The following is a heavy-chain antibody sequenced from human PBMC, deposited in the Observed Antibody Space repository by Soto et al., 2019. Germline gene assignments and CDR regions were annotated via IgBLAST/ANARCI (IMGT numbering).Heavy chain of an antibody. CDR2: MKPDGSEK. CDR1: GFTFSSYW. J-gene: IGHJ4*02. Sequence: GGPLRLSCAASGFTFSSYWMSWVRQAPGKGLEWVANMKPDGSEKYYVGSVKGRFTISRDNAKNTLYLQMNSLRVEDTAVYYCARETGYSSGWRQDYWGQGTLVTVSS. D-gene: IGHD6-19*01. CDR3: ARETGYSSGWRQDY. V-gene: IGHV3-7*01.